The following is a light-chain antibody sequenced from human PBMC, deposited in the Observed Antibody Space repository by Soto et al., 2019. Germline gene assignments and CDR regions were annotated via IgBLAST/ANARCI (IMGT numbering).Light chain of an antibody. CDR3: HQRSTWPFT. Sequence: EIVLTQSPATLSLSPGERATLSCRASQSISSYLACYQQKPDQAPRLLIYDASNRATGIPARFSGSGSGTDFTLTISSLEPEDFAVDYCHQRSTWPFTFGPGTPVYIK. CDR2: DAS. CDR1: QSISSY. J-gene: IGKJ3*01. V-gene: IGKV3-11*01.